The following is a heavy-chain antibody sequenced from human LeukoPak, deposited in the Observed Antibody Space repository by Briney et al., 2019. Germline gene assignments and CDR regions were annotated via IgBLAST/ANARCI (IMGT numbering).Heavy chain of an antibody. CDR1: GYTFTDYY. V-gene: IGHV1-2*02. J-gene: IGHJ4*02. CDR2: INPNSGGT. D-gene: IGHD4-17*01. Sequence: ASVKVSCKASGYTFTDYYMHWVRQAPGRGLDWMGWINPNSGGTNYAQNFQGRVTMTRDTSITTAYMELSRLRSDDTAVYYCARGDDYGDFDYWGQGALVTVSS. CDR3: ARGDDYGDFDY.